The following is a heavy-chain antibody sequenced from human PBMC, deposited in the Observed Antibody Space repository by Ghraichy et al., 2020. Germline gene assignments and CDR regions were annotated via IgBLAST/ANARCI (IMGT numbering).Heavy chain of an antibody. D-gene: IGHD3/OR15-3a*01. J-gene: IGHJ6*02. CDR2: IYYSGTT. Sequence: SQTLSLTCTVPGGSIRNYFWNWIRQPPGKGLEWVANIYYSGTTNYNPSLKSRVNIPLDTSKNQVSLQLSSVTAADTAVYHCARERVASWTSTYVQGFGLDVWGQGTTVTVSS. CDR3: ARERVASWTSTYVQGFGLDV. CDR1: GGSIRNYF. V-gene: IGHV4-59*01.